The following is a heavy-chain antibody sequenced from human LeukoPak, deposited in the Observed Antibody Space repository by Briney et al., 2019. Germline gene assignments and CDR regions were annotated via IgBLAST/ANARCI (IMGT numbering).Heavy chain of an antibody. D-gene: IGHD2-15*01. CDR3: AKDARYCSGGSCYPWFDP. V-gene: IGHV3-53*05. CDR1: GFTVSSNY. CDR2: IYSGGST. J-gene: IGHJ5*02. Sequence: GGSLRLSCAASGFTVSSNYMSWVRQAPGKGLEWVSVIYSGGSTYYADSVKGRFTISRDNSKNTLYLQMNSLRAEDTAVYYCAKDARYCSGGSCYPWFDPWGQGTLVTVSS.